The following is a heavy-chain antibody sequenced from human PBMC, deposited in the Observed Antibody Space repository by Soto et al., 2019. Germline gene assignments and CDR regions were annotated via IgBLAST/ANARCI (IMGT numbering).Heavy chain of an antibody. CDR2: IYYSGST. J-gene: IGHJ6*02. V-gene: IGHV4-39*01. CDR1: GGSISSSSYY. CDR3: ARLTADSYGYVDYYCGMDV. Sequence: SETLSLTCTVSGGSISSSSYYWGWIRQPPGKGLEWIGSIYYSGSTYYNPSLKSRVTISVDTSKNQFSLKLSSVTAADTAVYYCARLTADSYGYVDYYCGMDVWGQGTTVT. D-gene: IGHD5-18*01.